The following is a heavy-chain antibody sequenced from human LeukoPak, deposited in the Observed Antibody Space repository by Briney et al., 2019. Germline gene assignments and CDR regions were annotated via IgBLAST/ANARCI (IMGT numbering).Heavy chain of an antibody. CDR1: GYSFTSYW. V-gene: IGHV5-51*01. CDR3: ARVLDYYDSSGYYSGMDV. J-gene: IGHJ6*02. D-gene: IGHD3-22*01. Sequence: GESLKISSKGSGYSFTSYWIGWVRQMAGKGLEWMGIIYPGDSDTRYSPSFQGQITITADKSISTAYQQWSSLKASDTAMYCCARVLDYYDSSGYYSGMDVWGQGTTVTVSS. CDR2: IYPGDSDT.